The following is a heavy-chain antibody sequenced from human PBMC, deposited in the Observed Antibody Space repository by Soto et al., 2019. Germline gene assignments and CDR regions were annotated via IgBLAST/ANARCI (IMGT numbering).Heavy chain of an antibody. CDR3: ARVLVTTSLDAFDI. D-gene: IGHD4-17*01. CDR1: GFTFSDYY. CDR2: ISSSSTYT. Sequence: QVQLVESGGGLVKPGGSLRLSCAASGFTFSDYYMSWIRQAPGKGLEWVSYISSSSTYTNYAESVKGRFTISRDNVKNSLYLQVNSLRAEDTAVYYCARVLVTTSLDAFDIWGQGTTVTVSS. V-gene: IGHV3-11*06. J-gene: IGHJ3*02.